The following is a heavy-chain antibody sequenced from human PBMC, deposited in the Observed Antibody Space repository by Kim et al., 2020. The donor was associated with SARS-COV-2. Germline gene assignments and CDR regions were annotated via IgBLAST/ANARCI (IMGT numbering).Heavy chain of an antibody. CDR3: AKDLAAVPNIQGAHY. CDR1: GFTFSSYA. J-gene: IGHJ4*02. CDR2: ISYDGTNK. Sequence: GGSLRLSCAGSGFTFSSYAMHWVRQAPGKGLEWVAVISYDGTNKYYADSVKGRFTISRDNSKNTVFLQMNSLRAEDTAVYYCAKDLAAVPNIQGAHYWGQGTLVTVSS. D-gene: IGHD6-19*01. V-gene: IGHV3-30*18.